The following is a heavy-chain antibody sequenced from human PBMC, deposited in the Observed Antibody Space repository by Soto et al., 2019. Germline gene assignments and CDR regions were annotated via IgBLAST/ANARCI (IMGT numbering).Heavy chain of an antibody. CDR2: ISSSGGST. J-gene: IGHJ4*02. CDR1: GFTFSSYA. V-gene: IGHV3-23*01. Sequence: PGGSLRLSCAASGFTFSSYAMSWVRQAPGKGLGWVSAISSSGGSTFYADSVKGRFTISRDNSRNTLYLQMNSLRAEDTAVYYCAKNPGYYYDSTGYHFDYWGQRTLVTVSS. D-gene: IGHD3-22*01. CDR3: AKNPGYYYDSTGYHFDY.